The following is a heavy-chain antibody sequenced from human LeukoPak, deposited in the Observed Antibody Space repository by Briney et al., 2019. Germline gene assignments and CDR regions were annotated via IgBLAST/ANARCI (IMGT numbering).Heavy chain of an antibody. V-gene: IGHV3-21*01. J-gene: IGHJ4*02. CDR2: ISSSSSYI. CDR3: ARKAAAGTRKDFDY. CDR1: GFTFSSYS. D-gene: IGHD6-13*01. Sequence: PGGSLRLSCAASGFTFSSYSMNWVRQAPGKGLEWVSSISSSSSYIYYADSVKGRFTISRDNAKNSLYLQMNSLRAEDTAVYYCARKAAAGTRKDFDYWGQGTPVTVSS.